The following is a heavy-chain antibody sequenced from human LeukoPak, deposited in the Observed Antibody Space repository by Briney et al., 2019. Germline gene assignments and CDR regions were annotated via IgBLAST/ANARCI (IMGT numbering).Heavy chain of an antibody. D-gene: IGHD4-17*01. CDR3: ARQIRETTVTQQGSFDF. V-gene: IGHV4-39*01. Sequence: SETLSLTCTVSGGSITSSSYYWGWVRQPPGKGLEWIETIYYSGATYFNPSLKRRVTISVDTSKNQFSLNLNSVTAADTAVYYCARQIRETTVTQQGSFDFWGQGTLVTVSS. CDR1: GGSITSSSYY. J-gene: IGHJ4*02. CDR2: IYYSGAT.